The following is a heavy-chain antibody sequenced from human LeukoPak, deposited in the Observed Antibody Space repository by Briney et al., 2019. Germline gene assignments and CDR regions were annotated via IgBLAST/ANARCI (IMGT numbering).Heavy chain of an antibody. V-gene: IGHV4-39*07. Sequence: PSETLSLTCTVSGGSISSSSYYWGWIRQPPGKGLEWIGSIYYSGSTYYNPSLKSRVTISVDTSKNQFSLKLSSVTAADTAVYYCARDPTDFFRGVIYYYGMDVWGQGTTVTVSS. CDR1: GGSISSSSYY. D-gene: IGHD3-10*01. CDR2: IYYSGST. J-gene: IGHJ6*02. CDR3: ARDPTDFFRGVIYYYGMDV.